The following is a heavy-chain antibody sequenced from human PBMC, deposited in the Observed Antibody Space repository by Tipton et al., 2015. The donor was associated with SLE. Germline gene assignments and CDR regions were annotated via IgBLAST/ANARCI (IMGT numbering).Heavy chain of an antibody. CDR1: GFTFTNYQ. D-gene: IGHD1-14*01. Sequence: SLRLSCAASGFTFTNYQMNWVRQAPGKGLEWVSYISTSGSTIYYADSVKGRFTISRDNAKNSLYLQMNSLRAEDTALYYCAREASTGAFDYWGQGNLVTVSS. CDR2: ISTSGSTI. J-gene: IGHJ4*02. V-gene: IGHV3-48*03. CDR3: AREASTGAFDY.